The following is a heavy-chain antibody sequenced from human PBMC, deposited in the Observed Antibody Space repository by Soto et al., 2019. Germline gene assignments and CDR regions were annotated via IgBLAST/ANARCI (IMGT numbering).Heavy chain of an antibody. D-gene: IGHD2-2*01. V-gene: IGHV1-46*01. CDR1: GYTFTSYY. CDR2: INPSGGST. J-gene: IGHJ5*02. Sequence: QVQLVQSGAEVKKPGASVKVSCKASGYTFTSYYMHWVRQAPGQGLEWMGIINPSGGSTSYAQKCQGRVTMTRDTSTSTVYMELSSLRSEDTAVYYCARDLAGYCSSTSCYDNWFDPWGQGTLVTVSS. CDR3: ARDLAGYCSSTSCYDNWFDP.